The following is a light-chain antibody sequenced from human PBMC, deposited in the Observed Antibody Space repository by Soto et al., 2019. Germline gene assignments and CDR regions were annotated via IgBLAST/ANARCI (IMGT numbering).Light chain of an antibody. CDR3: SSYAGSNLWV. CDR1: SVNVGGYNY. J-gene: IGLJ3*02. V-gene: IGLV2-8*01. CDR2: EVS. Sequence: QFALTQPPSASGSPGQSVTISCTGTSVNVGGYNYVSWYQQHPGKAPKLMIYEVSKRPSGVPDRFSGSKSGNTASLTVSGLQAEDEADYYCSSYAGSNLWVFGGGTKLTVL.